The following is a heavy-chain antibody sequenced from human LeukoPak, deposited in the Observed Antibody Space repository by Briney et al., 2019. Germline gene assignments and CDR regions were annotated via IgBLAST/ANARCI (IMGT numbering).Heavy chain of an antibody. Sequence: SQTLSLTCAISGDSVSSNRATWNWIRQSPSRGLEWLGRTYYGSGWSIEYASSVRIRITIHSDTSRNQFSLQVTSVTPEDTAVYYCARSNEVGAFDVWGQGIVVIVSS. CDR2: TYYGSGWSI. D-gene: IGHD1-1*01. V-gene: IGHV6-1*01. CDR3: ARSNEVGAFDV. CDR1: GDSVSSNRAT. J-gene: IGHJ3*01.